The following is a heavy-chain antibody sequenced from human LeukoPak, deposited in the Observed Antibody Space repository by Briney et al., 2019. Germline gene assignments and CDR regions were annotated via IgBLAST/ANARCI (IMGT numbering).Heavy chain of an antibody. V-gene: IGHV3-48*04. Sequence: GGSLRLSCAASGFTFSSYSMNWVREAPGKGLGWVSYISSSSSTIYYADSVKGRFTISRDNAKNSLYLQMNSLRAEDTAVYYCASAVTTSYYYYMDVWGKGTTVTVSS. CDR1: GFTFSSYS. D-gene: IGHD4-17*01. CDR3: ASAVTTSYYYYMDV. J-gene: IGHJ6*03. CDR2: ISSSSSTI.